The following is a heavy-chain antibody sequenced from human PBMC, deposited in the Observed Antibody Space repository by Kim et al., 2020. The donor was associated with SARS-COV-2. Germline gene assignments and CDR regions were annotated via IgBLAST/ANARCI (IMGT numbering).Heavy chain of an antibody. Sequence: GGSLRLSCAASGFTFSNAWMSWVRQAPGKGLEWVGHIKSKTDGGTTDYAAPVKGRFTISRDDSKNTLYLQMNSLKTEDTAVYYCTTRGFESSWFYYYYYYGMDVWGQGTTVTVSS. CDR2: IKSKTDGGTT. J-gene: IGHJ6*02. CDR3: TTRGFESSWFYYYYYYGMDV. V-gene: IGHV3-15*01. CDR1: GFTFSNAW. D-gene: IGHD6-13*01.